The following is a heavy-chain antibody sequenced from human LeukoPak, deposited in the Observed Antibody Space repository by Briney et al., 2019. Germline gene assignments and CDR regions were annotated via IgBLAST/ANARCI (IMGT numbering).Heavy chain of an antibody. D-gene: IGHD3-16*01. CDR3: ARDREWGTATNLDY. V-gene: IGHV1-8*01. CDR2: MNPNSGNT. J-gene: IGHJ4*02. CDR1: GYTFTSYD. Sequence: GASVKVSCKASGYTFTSYDINWVRQATGQGLEWMGWMNPNSGNTGYAQKFQGRVTMTRNTSISTAYMELSSLRSEDTAVYYCARDREWGTATNLDYWGQGTLVTVSS.